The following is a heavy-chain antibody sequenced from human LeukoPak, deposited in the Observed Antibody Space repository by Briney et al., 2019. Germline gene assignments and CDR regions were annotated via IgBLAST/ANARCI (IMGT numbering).Heavy chain of an antibody. CDR3: ARAEQQLVRGGDYFDY. J-gene: IGHJ4*02. CDR2: IYHSGST. V-gene: IGHV4-30-2*01. D-gene: IGHD6-13*01. CDR1: GGSISSGGYY. Sequence: SQTLSLTCTVSGGSISSGGYYWSWIRQPPGKGLEWTGYIYHSGSTYYNPSLKSRVTISVDRSKNQFSLKLSSVTAADTAVYYCARAEQQLVRGGDYFDYWGQGTLVTVSS.